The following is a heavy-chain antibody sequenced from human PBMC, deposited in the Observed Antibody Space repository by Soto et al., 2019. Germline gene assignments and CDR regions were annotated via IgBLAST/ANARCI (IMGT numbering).Heavy chain of an antibody. J-gene: IGHJ5*02. D-gene: IGHD6-13*01. V-gene: IGHV1-69*01. CDR3: ARASDSTWYNWFDP. Sequence: QVQLVQSGAEVKKPGSSVKISCETSGGNFSRNGISWVRQAPGQGLEWMGGIIPIFGTTNYAHKFRGRVTVTADESTGTVYMVMNSLRSEDTAVYYCARASDSTWYNWFDPWGQGTLVTVSS. CDR1: GGNFSRNG. CDR2: IIPIFGTT.